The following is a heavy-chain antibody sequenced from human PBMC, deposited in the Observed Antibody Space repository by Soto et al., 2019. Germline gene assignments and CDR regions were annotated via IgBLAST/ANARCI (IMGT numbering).Heavy chain of an antibody. CDR1: GYNFYIFD. Sequence: GASVKVSCKASGYNFYIFDIYGVRQAAGHGLEWMGWMNPKSGNTGYAQELRGRVTMTRNTSNSTAYMELTSLTSDDTGVYYCVGGNFRYWGQGTLVTVSS. V-gene: IGHV1-8*02. J-gene: IGHJ4*02. CDR2: MNPKSGNT. CDR3: VGGNFRY.